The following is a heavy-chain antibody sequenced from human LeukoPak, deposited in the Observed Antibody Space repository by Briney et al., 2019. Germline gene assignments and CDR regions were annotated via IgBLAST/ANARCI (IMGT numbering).Heavy chain of an antibody. CDR2: ISYSGST. CDR1: GGSISSYH. D-gene: IGHD3-22*01. CDR3: ARGSHYYGSSGYYRI. J-gene: IGHJ4*02. V-gene: IGHV4-59*12. Sequence: PSETLSLTCTVSGGSISSYHWSWIRQPPGKGLEWIGYISYSGSTNYNPSLKSRVTISVDTSKNQFSLKLSSVTAADTAVYYCARGSHYYGSSGYYRIWGQGTLVTVSS.